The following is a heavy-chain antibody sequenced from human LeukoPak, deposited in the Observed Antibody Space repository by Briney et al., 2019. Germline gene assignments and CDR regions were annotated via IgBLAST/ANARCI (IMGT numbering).Heavy chain of an antibody. CDR3: ARDSDLNDFWSALHDY. J-gene: IGHJ4*02. V-gene: IGHV3-21*01. CDR2: ISSSSSYI. Sequence: GGSLRLSCAASGFTFSSYSMNWVRQAPGKGLEWVSSISSSSSYIYYADSVKGRFTISRDNAKNSLYLQMNSLRAEDTAVYYCARDSDLNDFWSALHDYWGQGTLVTVSS. CDR1: GFTFSSYS. D-gene: IGHD3-3*01.